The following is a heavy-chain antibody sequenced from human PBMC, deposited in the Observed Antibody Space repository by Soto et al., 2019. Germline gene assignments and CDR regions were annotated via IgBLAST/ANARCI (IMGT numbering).Heavy chain of an antibody. CDR1: GGFVSSGSYY. Sequence: PSETLSLTCAVYGGFVSSGSYYWSWIRQPPGKGLEWIGEMSHSGGTHFNPSLKSRVTISVDTSKNQFSLKLSSVTAADTAVYYCARQVRYFDDFDYGGQGPLVPVSS. CDR2: MSHSGGT. CDR3: ARQVRYFDDFDY. V-gene: IGHV4-61*01. D-gene: IGHD3-9*01. J-gene: IGHJ4*02.